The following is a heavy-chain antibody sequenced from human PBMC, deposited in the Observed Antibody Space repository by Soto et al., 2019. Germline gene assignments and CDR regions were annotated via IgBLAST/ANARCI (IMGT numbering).Heavy chain of an antibody. Sequence: HPGGSLRLSCTASGVTFSSYGMHWVRQAPGKGLEWVAVISYDGSNKYYADSVKGRFTISRDNSKNTLYLQMNSLRAEDTAVYYCARGDNDYWGQGTLVTVSS. CDR1: GVTFSSYG. V-gene: IGHV3-30*03. CDR2: ISYDGSNK. CDR3: ARGDNDY. J-gene: IGHJ4*02.